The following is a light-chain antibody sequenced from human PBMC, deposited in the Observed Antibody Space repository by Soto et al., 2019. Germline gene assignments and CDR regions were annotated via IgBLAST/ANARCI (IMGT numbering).Light chain of an antibody. CDR2: GAS. CDR3: QQYGSSLEIT. J-gene: IGKJ5*01. Sequence: EIVLTQSPGTLSLSPGERATLFCRASQSVSSSSLAWYQQKPGQAPRLLIYGASSRATGIPDRFSGSGSGTDFTLTISRLESEDFAVYYCQQYGSSLEITFGQGTRLEIK. CDR1: QSVSSSS. V-gene: IGKV3-20*01.